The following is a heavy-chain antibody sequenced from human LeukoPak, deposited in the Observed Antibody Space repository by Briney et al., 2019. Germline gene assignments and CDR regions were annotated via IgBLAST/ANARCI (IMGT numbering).Heavy chain of an antibody. CDR2: ISYDGSNK. CDR3: AKCSSTSCRYEPPDY. Sequence: PGGSLRLSCAASGFTFSSYGMHWARQAPGKGLEWVAVISYDGSNKYYADSVKGRFTISRDNSKNTLYLQMNSLRAEDTAVYYCAKCSSTSCRYEPPDYWGQGTLVTVSS. V-gene: IGHV3-30*18. CDR1: GFTFSSYG. D-gene: IGHD2-2*01. J-gene: IGHJ4*02.